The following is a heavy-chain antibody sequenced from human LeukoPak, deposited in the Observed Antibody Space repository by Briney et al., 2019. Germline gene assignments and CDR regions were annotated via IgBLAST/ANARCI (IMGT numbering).Heavy chain of an antibody. V-gene: IGHV3-7*01. Sequence: QPGGSLRLSCAASGFTFSSYWMSWVRQAPGKGLEWVANIKQDGSEKYYVDSVKGRFTISRDNAKNSPYLQMNSLRAEDTAVYYCARVMYSSGWSFDYWGQGTLVTVSS. CDR1: GFTFSSYW. J-gene: IGHJ4*02. CDR3: ARVMYSSGWSFDY. D-gene: IGHD6-19*01. CDR2: IKQDGSEK.